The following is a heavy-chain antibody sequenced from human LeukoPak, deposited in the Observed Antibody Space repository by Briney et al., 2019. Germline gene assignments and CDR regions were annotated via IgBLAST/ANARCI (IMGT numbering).Heavy chain of an antibody. CDR1: GGSISSSSYY. CDR2: IYYSGST. V-gene: IGHV4-39*01. J-gene: IGHJ4*02. Sequence: SETLSLTCTVSGGSISSSSYYWGWIRQPPGKGLEWIGSIYYSGSTCYNPSLKSRVTISVDTSKNQFSLKLSSVTAADTAVYYCARLRATPDYWGQGTLVTVSS. CDR3: ARLRATPDY.